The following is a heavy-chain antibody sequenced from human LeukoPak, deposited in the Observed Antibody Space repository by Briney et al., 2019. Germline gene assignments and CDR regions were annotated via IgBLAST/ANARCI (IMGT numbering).Heavy chain of an antibody. V-gene: IGHV4-59*01. CDR3: ARLSKIATAGPNYYHSMDV. J-gene: IGHJ6*02. D-gene: IGHD6-13*01. CDR1: GGTFTNYY. Sequence: SETLTLTCTASGGTFTNYYRTWIRQPPGKGLEWIGYINYSGSTNYNPSLKSRVTISVDTSKNQFPLKLSSVTAADTALYYCARLSKIATAGPNYYHSMDVWGQGTTVTVSS. CDR2: INYSGST.